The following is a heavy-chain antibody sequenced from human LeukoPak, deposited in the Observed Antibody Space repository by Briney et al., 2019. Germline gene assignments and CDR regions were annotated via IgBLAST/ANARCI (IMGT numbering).Heavy chain of an antibody. CDR3: ARGYYDSGGYYTEFAN. V-gene: IGHV4-4*07. CDR2: IYGSGST. J-gene: IGHJ4*02. D-gene: IGHD3-22*01. Sequence: SETLSLTCTVSGGSISSSYWSWLRQPAGKGLEWIGRIYGSGSTDYNPSLRSRITMSGYASRNKFSLKVTSVTAADTAVYFCARGYYDSGGYYTEFANWGQGTLVTVSS. CDR1: GGSISSSY.